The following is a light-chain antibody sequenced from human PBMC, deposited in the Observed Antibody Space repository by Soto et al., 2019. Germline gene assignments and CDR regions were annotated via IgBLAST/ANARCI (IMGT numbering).Light chain of an antibody. CDR3: QQSGSSPRT. V-gene: IGKV3-20*01. CDR1: QTVNSYY. J-gene: IGKJ1*01. Sequence: EIVLTQSPGTLSLSPGERATLSCRASQTVNSYYLAWYQQKPGQAPRLLIYGASSRAPGIPDRFSGRGSRTDFTLTTSRLEPEDSAVYYCQQSGSSPRTFGQGTKVEIK. CDR2: GAS.